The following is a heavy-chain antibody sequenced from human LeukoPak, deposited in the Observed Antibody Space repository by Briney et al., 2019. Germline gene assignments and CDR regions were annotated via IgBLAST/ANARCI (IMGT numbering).Heavy chain of an antibody. CDR3: AREALLWFGEFNWFDP. CDR2: INYSGST. J-gene: IGHJ5*02. D-gene: IGHD3-10*01. Sequence: PSETLSLTCAVYGGSFSGYYWSWIRQPPGKGLEWIGEINYSGSTNYNPSLKSRVTISVDTSKNQFSLKLSSVTAADTAVYYCAREALLWFGEFNWFDPWGQGTLVTVSS. CDR1: GGSFSGYY. V-gene: IGHV4-34*01.